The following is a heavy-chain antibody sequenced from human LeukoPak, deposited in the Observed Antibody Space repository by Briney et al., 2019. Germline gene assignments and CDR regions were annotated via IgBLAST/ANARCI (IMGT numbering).Heavy chain of an antibody. CDR2: INPSGGRT. J-gene: IGHJ5*02. CDR1: GYTFTSYY. Sequence: ASVKVSCKASGYTFTSYYMQWVGQARGQGGEWMGLINPSGGRTSYAQKFHGRVTMTRDTSTSTVYMELSSLRSEDTAVYYCAGLEWPYSFDPWGQGTLVTASS. D-gene: IGHD3-3*01. CDR3: AGLEWPYSFDP. V-gene: IGHV1-46*03.